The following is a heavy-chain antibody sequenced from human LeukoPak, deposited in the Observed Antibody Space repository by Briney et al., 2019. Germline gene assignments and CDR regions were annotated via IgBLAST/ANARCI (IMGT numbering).Heavy chain of an antibody. CDR3: ARGYSYGSDYYYGMDV. CDR2: ISGYNGNT. Sequence: GASVKVSCKASGYXFTSYAMSWVRQAPGQGLEWMGWISGYNGNTKCAQKVQGRVTMTTDTSTSTAYMELRSLRSDDTAVYYCARGYSYGSDYYYGMDVWGQGTTVTVSS. D-gene: IGHD5-18*01. CDR1: GYXFTSYA. V-gene: IGHV1-18*01. J-gene: IGHJ6*02.